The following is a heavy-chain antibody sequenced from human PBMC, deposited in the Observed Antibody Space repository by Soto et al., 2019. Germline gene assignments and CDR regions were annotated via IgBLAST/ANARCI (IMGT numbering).Heavy chain of an antibody. V-gene: IGHV4-59*08. CDR2: IYYSGST. D-gene: IGHD6-13*01. J-gene: IGHJ5*02. CDR1: AGSISSYY. Sequence: SETLSLTCTVSAGSISSYYWSWIRQPPGKGLEWIGYIYYSGSTNYNPSLKSRVTISVDTSKNQFSLKLSSVTAADTAVYYCARHGYSSSWYPNWFDPWGQGTLVTVSS. CDR3: ARHGYSSSWYPNWFDP.